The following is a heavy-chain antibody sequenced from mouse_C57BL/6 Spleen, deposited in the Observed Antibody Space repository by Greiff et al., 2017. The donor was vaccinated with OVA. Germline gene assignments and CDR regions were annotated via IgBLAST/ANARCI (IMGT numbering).Heavy chain of an antibody. CDR3: ARQRYSNSSYYFDY. D-gene: IGHD2-5*01. CDR1: GFTFSSYG. CDR2: ISSGGSYT. Sequence: EVKLVESGGDLVKPGGSLKLSCAASGFTFSSYGMSWVRQTPDKRLEWVATISSGGSYTYYPDSVKGRFTISRDNAKNTLYLQMSSLKSEDTAMYYCARQRYSNSSYYFDYWGQGTTLTVSS. V-gene: IGHV5-6*02. J-gene: IGHJ2*01.